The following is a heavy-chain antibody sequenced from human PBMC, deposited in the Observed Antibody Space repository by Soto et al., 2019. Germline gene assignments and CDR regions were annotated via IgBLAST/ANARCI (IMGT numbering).Heavy chain of an antibody. D-gene: IGHD6-13*01. CDR1: GYTFTSYA. J-gene: IGHJ6*03. V-gene: IGHV1-3*01. Sequence: QVQLVQSGAEVKKPGASVKVSCKASGYTFTSYAMHWVRQAPGQRLEWMGWINAGNGNTKYSQKFQGRVTITRDTSASTAYMELSSLTSEDTAVYYCARDPEYSSSWYKYMDVWGKGTTVTVSS. CDR2: INAGNGNT. CDR3: ARDPEYSSSWYKYMDV.